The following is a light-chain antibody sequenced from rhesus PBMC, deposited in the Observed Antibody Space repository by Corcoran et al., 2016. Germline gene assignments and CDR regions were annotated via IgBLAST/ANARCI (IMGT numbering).Light chain of an antibody. CDR1: QSVGSS. V-gene: IGKV3-53*01. Sequence: QVILTQSPATLSLSPGERATLYCRASQSVGSSLAWYQQKPGQAPRLLFNGASSRATGIPDRFSGSGSGTDFTLAIRNLEPEDFAVYYCPKYSSSPYNFGQGTKVEIK. CDR2: GAS. CDR3: PKYSSSPYN. J-gene: IGKJ2*01.